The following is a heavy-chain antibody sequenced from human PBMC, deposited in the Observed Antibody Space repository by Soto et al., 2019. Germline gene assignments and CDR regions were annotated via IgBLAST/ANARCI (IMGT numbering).Heavy chain of an antibody. CDR3: ARDLGPQDYYDSSGYFDY. V-gene: IGHV1-18*01. CDR2: ISGYSGNT. D-gene: IGHD3-22*01. J-gene: IGHJ4*02. CDR1: GYTFTNYA. Sequence: ASVKVFCKASGYTFTNYAIHWVRQAPGQGLEWMGWISGYSGNTNYAQNLRGRVTMTTETSTSTAYMELRRLRSDDTAVYYCARDLGPQDYYDSSGYFDYWGQGTLVTVSS.